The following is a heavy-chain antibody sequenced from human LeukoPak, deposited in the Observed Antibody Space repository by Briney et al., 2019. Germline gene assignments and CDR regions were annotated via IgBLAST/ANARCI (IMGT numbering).Heavy chain of an antibody. V-gene: IGHV4-59*01. CDR1: GGSISSYY. J-gene: IGHJ6*02. CDR3: ARSGSGSYYSKYYYGMDV. D-gene: IGHD3-10*01. CDR2: IYYSGST. Sequence: PSETLSLTCTVSGGSISSYYWSWIRQPPGKGLEWIGYIYYSGSTNYNPFLKSRVTISVDTSKNQFSLKLSSVTAADTAVYYCARSGSGSYYSKYYYGMDVWGQGTTVTVSS.